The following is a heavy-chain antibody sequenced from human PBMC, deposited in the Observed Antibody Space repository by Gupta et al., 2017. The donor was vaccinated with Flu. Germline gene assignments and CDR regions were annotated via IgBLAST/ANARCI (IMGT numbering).Heavy chain of an antibody. CDR2: INPNSSDT. CDR3: ARAYYYDSSAFNFDD. Sequence: QVQLVQSGAEVKTPGSSVKVSCKPSGYIFNAYYIHWVRQAPGQGLEWMGRINPNSSDTRYEKKWQDRVTLTRDTSNSTAYMEVNRLKSDDTAIYFCARAYYYDSSAFNFDDGGQGTLVTVPS. D-gene: IGHD3-22*01. V-gene: IGHV1-2*06. J-gene: IGHJ4*02. CDR1: GYIFNAYY.